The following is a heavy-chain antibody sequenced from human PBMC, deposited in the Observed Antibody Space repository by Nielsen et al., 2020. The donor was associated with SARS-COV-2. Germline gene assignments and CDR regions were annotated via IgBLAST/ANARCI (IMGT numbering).Heavy chain of an antibody. CDR1: GYDFPNYG. V-gene: IGHV1-18*01. CDR2: IRGDNGDI. CDR3: ARDAGRRDDY. J-gene: IGHJ4*02. D-gene: IGHD3-10*01. Sequence: ASVKVSCKASGYDFPNYGITWVRQAPGQGLEWMGWIRGDNGDIKYAKKFQGRVTMYTDTSTRTAYMEVRTLRSDDTAVYYCARDAGRRDDYWGQGTLVTVSS.